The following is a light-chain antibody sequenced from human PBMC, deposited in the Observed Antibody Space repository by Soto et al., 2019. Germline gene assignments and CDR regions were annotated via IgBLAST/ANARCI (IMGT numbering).Light chain of an antibody. J-gene: IGLJ2*01. CDR2: EVS. CDR1: SSDVGGYNF. V-gene: IGLV2-8*01. Sequence: QSVLTQPPSASGSPGQSVTISCTGTSSDVGGYNFVSWYQQHQGKAPKLMIYEVSERPSGVPDRFSGSKSGNPASLTVSGLQAEDEADYYCSSYAGSNIVVFGGGTKLPVL. CDR3: SSYAGSNIVV.